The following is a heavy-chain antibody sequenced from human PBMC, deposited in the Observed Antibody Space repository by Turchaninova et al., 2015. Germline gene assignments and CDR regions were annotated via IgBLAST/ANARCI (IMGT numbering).Heavy chain of an antibody. CDR3: GRYWTTGTAGYFDL. J-gene: IGHJ2*01. V-gene: IGHV1-24*01. D-gene: IGHD4-17*01. CDR1: GYTLTELP. CDR2: VALEGGRP. Sequence: QVQLVQSGAEVKKPGASVKVACKVSGYTLTELPMHWVPLAPGKGLVWSGGVALEGGRPICAPESTGRRTMYRIDAKKKAYRGLGSRECEDKAWDYCGRYWTTGTAGYFDLWGRGTLVTVSS.